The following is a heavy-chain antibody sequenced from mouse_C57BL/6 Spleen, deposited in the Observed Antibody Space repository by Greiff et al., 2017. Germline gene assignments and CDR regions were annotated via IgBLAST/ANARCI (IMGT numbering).Heavy chain of an antibody. V-gene: IGHV7-3*01. J-gene: IGHJ4*01. CDR2: IRNKANGYTN. D-gene: IGHD1-1*01. Sequence: EVQLLESGGGLVQPGGSLSLSCAASGFTFTDYYMSWVRQPPGKALEWLGFIRNKANGYTNEYSASVKGRFTISRDNSQSILYLQMNALRAEDSATYYCASGCYGSSSYYYAMDYWGQGTSVTVSS. CDR1: GFTFTDYY. CDR3: ASGCYGSSSYYYAMDY.